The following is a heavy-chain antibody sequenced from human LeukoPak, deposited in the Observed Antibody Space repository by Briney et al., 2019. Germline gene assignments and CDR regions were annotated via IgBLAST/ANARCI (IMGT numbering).Heavy chain of an antibody. CDR2: IYYSGST. D-gene: IGHD4-23*01. J-gene: IGHJ4*02. CDR1: GGSVSSGSYY. V-gene: IGHV4-61*01. Sequence: SETLSLTCTVSGGSVSSGSYYWSWIRQPPGKGLEWIGYIYYSGSTNYNPSLKSRVTILVDTSKNQFSLKLSSVTAADTAVYYCARSGTTVVTPIDYWGQGTLVTVSS. CDR3: ARSGTTVVTPIDY.